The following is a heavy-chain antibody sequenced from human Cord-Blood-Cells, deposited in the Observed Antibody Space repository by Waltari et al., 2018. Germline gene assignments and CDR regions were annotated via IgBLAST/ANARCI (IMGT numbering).Heavy chain of an antibody. D-gene: IGHD3-22*01. V-gene: IGHV3-33*01. J-gene: IGHJ4*02. CDR1: GFTFGCYG. CDR3: ARGVSGYYYDSSGDY. CDR2: IWYDGSNK. Sequence: QVQLVESGGGVVQPGRSLRLSCAACGFTFGCYGLHWVRHGPGKGLEWVAVIWYDGSNKYYADSVKGRFTISRDNSKNTLYLQMNSLRAEDTAVYYCARGVSGYYYDSSGDYWGQGTLVTVSS.